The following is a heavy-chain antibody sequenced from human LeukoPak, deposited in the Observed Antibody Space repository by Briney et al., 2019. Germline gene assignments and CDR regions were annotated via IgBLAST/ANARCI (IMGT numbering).Heavy chain of an antibody. Sequence: GASVKVSCKPPGYSFTAYWIHWVRQAPGQGLEWLGWINPNSGGTNYVQKFQGRVTMTRDTSISTAYLELSRLRSDDTAVYYCGLTVTYSYGMDVWGQGTTVTVSS. D-gene: IGHD4-17*01. CDR2: INPNSGGT. J-gene: IGHJ6*02. CDR3: GLTVTYSYGMDV. CDR1: GYSFTAYW. V-gene: IGHV1-2*02.